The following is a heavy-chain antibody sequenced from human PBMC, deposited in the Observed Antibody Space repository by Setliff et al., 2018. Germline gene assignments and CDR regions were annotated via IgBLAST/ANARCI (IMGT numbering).Heavy chain of an antibody. J-gene: IGHJ6*02. Sequence: GGSLRLSCAASGFTFSDSAMHWVRQASGKGLEWVGRIRPKANSYATAYAASVKGRFTISRDDSDNTAYLQMNSLKTEDTAVYYCTTSPISSGWHSNFDYNMDVWGQGTTVTVSS. CDR3: TTSPISSGWHSNFDYNMDV. D-gene: IGHD6-19*01. CDR1: GFTFSDSA. CDR2: IRPKANSYAT. V-gene: IGHV3-73*01.